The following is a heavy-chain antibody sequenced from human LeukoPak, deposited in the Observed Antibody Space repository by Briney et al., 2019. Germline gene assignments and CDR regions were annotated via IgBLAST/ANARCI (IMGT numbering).Heavy chain of an antibody. V-gene: IGHV3-11*01. CDR3: ARAPAYYYDSRGPFDL. J-gene: IGHJ2*01. Sequence: GGSLRLSCAASGFTFSDYYMSWIRQAPGKGLEWVSYISSSGSTIYYADSVKGRFTISRDNAKNSLYLQMNSLRAEDTAVYYCARAPAYYYDSRGPFDLWGRGTLVTVSS. CDR1: GFTFSDYY. CDR2: ISSSGSTI. D-gene: IGHD3-22*01.